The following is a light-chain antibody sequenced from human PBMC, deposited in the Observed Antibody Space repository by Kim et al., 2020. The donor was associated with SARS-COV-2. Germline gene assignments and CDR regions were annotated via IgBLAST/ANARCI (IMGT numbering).Light chain of an antibody. J-gene: IGLJ2*01. Sequence: QSVLTQPPSVSAAPGQKVTFSCSGSTSNIANNYVSWYQQLPGTAPKLLIYDDNKRPSGIPDRFSGSKSGASATLDITGLQTGDEADYYCGTWDSSLSAVIFGGGTQLTVL. CDR3: GTWDSSLSAVI. V-gene: IGLV1-51*01. CDR2: DDN. CDR1: TSNIANNY.